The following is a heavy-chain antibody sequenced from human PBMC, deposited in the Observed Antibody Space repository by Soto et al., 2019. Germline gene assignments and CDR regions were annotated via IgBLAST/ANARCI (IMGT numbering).Heavy chain of an antibody. J-gene: IGHJ5*02. CDR1: GGTFSSYT. D-gene: IGHD3-10*01. CDR2: IIPILGIA. Sequence: GASVKVSCKASGGTFSSYTISWVRQAPGQGLEWKGRIIPILGIANYAQKFQGRVTITADKSTSKAYMELSSLRSEDTAVYYCARIHYYGSGSDAPGKLPFNWFDPWGQGTLVTVSS. CDR3: ARIHYYGSGSDAPGKLPFNWFDP. V-gene: IGHV1-69*02.